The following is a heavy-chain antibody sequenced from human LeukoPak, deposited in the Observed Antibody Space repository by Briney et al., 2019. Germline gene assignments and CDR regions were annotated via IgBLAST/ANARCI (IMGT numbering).Heavy chain of an antibody. CDR2: IRSKTYGGTT. D-gene: IGHD1-26*01. Sequence: GSLRLSCAASGFTFSSYAMSWVRQAPGKGLEWVGFIRSKTYGGTTEYAASVKGRFTISRDDSRSIAYLQMNSLKTEDTAVYYCTRESGTNWGQGTLVTVSS. CDR3: TRESGTN. CDR1: GFTFSSYA. J-gene: IGHJ4*02. V-gene: IGHV3-49*04.